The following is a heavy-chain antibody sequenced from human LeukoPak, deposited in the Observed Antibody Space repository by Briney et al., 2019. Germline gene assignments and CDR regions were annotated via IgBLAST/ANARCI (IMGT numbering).Heavy chain of an antibody. V-gene: IGHV3-64D*09. CDR1: GLAFSRDA. CDR3: VKDSGGLPLYGTDV. J-gene: IGHJ6*02. CDR2: ISSTGGTT. D-gene: IGHD5-12*01. Sequence: PRRTLKLSCAAAGLAFSRDAMHWVRQATGKGLDYVSAISSTGGTTDYAGSVEGRLTISRYNCKKTRRLQMSSLRAEDKAVYYCVKDSGGLPLYGTDVWGQGTTVTVSS.